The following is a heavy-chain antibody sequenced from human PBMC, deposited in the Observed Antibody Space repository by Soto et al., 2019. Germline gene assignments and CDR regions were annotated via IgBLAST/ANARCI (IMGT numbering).Heavy chain of an antibody. CDR3: AADYGSGSYYMVFDY. Sequence: SVKVSCKASGFTFTSSAVQWVRQARGQRLEWIGWIDVGSGNTNYAQKFQERVTVTRDMSTSTAYMELSSLRSEDTAVYYCAADYGSGSYYMVFDYWGQGTLVTVSS. CDR1: GFTFTSSA. J-gene: IGHJ4*02. D-gene: IGHD3-10*01. CDR2: IDVGSGNT. V-gene: IGHV1-58*01.